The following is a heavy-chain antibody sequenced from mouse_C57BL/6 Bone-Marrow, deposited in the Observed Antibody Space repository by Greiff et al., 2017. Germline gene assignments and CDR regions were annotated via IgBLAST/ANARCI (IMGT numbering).Heavy chain of an antibody. CDR1: GYTFTDYE. CDR2: IDPETGGT. CDR3: TRDQSNVIMYAMDY. D-gene: IGHD1-1*01. Sequence: VQLQQSGAELVRPGASVTLSCKASGYTFTDYEMHWVKQTPVHGLEWIGAIDPETGGTAYNQKFKGKAILTADKYSSTAYMELRSLTSEDSAFYYCTRDQSNVIMYAMDYWGQGPSVTVSS. V-gene: IGHV1-15*01. J-gene: IGHJ4*01.